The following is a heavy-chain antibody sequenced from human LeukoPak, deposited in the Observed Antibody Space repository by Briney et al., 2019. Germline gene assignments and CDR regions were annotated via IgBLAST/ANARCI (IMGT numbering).Heavy chain of an antibody. J-gene: IGHJ4*02. Sequence: GGSLRLSCAASGFTFSSYGMSWVRQAPGKGLEWVSAISGSGGSTYYADSVKGRFTISRDNSKNTLYLQMNSLRAEDTAVYYCAKDLLRSYYDRPMGYFDYWGQGTLVTVSS. CDR2: ISGSGGST. CDR1: GFTFSSYG. V-gene: IGHV3-23*01. D-gene: IGHD3-22*01. CDR3: AKDLLRSYYDRPMGYFDY.